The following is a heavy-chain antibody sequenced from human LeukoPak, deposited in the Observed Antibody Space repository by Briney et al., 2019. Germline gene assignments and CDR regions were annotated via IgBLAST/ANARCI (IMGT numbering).Heavy chain of an antibody. CDR3: ARHYYDSNGYYYLDY. D-gene: IGHD3-22*01. J-gene: IGHJ4*02. Sequence: GESLKISCNGSGYTFSSYWIGWVRQMPGKGLEWMGIIYPGDSDTTYSPSFQGQVTISADKPISTAYLQWGSLKASDTAMYYCARHYYDSNGYYYLDYWGQGTLVTVSS. V-gene: IGHV5-51*01. CDR2: IYPGDSDT. CDR1: GYTFSSYW.